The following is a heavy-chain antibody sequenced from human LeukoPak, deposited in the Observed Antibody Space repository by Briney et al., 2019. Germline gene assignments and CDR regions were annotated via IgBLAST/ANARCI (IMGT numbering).Heavy chain of an antibody. Sequence: PGGSLRLSRAASGFTFSSYSMNWVRQAPGKGLEWVSSISSSSSYIYYADSVKGRFTISRDNAKNSLYLQMNSLRAEDTAVYYCARVPEMTTVTRVDYWGQGTLVTVSS. CDR2: ISSSSSYI. CDR1: GFTFSSYS. J-gene: IGHJ4*02. D-gene: IGHD4-17*01. CDR3: ARVPEMTTVTRVDY. V-gene: IGHV3-21*01.